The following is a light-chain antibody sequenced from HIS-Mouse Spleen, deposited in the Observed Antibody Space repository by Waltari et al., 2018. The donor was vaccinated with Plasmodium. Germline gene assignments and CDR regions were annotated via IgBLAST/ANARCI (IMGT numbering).Light chain of an antibody. J-gene: IGLJ3*02. V-gene: IGLV3-10*01. CDR2: ADS. CDR1: ALPKKY. Sequence: SYELTQPPSVSVSPGQTARITCSGDALPKKYAYWYQQKSGQAPGLVIYADSKRPSGSPERFSGSSSGTMATLTISGAQVEDEADYYCYSTDSSGNHRVFGGGTKLTVL. CDR3: YSTDSSGNHRV.